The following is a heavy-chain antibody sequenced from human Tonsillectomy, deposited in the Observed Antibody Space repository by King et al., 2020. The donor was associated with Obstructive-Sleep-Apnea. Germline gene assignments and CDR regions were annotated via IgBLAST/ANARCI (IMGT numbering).Heavy chain of an antibody. CDR1: GFTFDDYS. Sequence: EVQLVESGGVVVQPGGSLRLSCAASGFTFDDYSMHWARQAPGKGLEWVSFISWDGDRTYYADSVKGRFTISRDNSRNSLYLQMNSLRTEDSALYYCAKSGISDVKRNRDYYYGTDVWGQGTTVTVSS. J-gene: IGHJ6*02. D-gene: IGHD1/OR15-1a*01. V-gene: IGHV3-43*01. CDR3: AKSGISDVKRNRDYYYGTDV. CDR2: ISWDGDRT.